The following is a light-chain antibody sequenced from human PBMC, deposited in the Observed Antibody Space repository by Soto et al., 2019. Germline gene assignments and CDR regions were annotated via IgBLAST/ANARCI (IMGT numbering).Light chain of an antibody. J-gene: IGKJ1*01. CDR3: QQYDSSSWT. Sequence: EIVMTHSQATLSVSPGDRSTLXVRASQSVSSNLAWYQQKPGQAPTLLIYGASTRGAGIPARFSGSGSGTEFTLTISSLQSQDFAVYYCQQYDSSSWTFGQGTKVDIK. V-gene: IGKV3-15*01. CDR2: GAS. CDR1: QSVSSN.